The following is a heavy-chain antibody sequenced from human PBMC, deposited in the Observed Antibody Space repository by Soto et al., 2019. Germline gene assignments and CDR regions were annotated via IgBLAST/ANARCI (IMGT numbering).Heavy chain of an antibody. J-gene: IGHJ4*02. Sequence: ASVKVSCKASGYTFTSYGISWVRQAPGQRLEWMGWISAHNGNTNHAQKLQGRVTMTTDTSTSTAYMELRSLRSVFTAVYYCARDAAVGLFDYWGQGTLVTVSS. CDR3: ARDAAVGLFDY. CDR2: ISAHNGNT. V-gene: IGHV1-18*01. CDR1: GYTFTSYG. D-gene: IGHD1-26*01.